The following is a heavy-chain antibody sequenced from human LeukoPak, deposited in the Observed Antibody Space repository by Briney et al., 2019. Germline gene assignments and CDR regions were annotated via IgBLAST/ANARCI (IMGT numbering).Heavy chain of an antibody. D-gene: IGHD3-22*01. J-gene: IGHJ4*02. CDR1: GGSISSSSYY. CDR2: IYYSGST. V-gene: IGHV4-39*07. CDR3: ATYYYDSSGYSFSFDY. Sequence: PSETLSLTCTVSGGSISSSSYYWGWIRQPPGKGLEWIGSIYYSGSTYYNPSLKSRVTISVDTSKNQFSLKLSSVTAADTAVYYCATYYYDSSGYSFSFDYWGQGTLVTVSS.